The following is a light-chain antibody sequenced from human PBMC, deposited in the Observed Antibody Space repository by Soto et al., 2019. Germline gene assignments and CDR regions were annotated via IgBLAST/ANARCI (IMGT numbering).Light chain of an antibody. CDR2: AAS. Sequence: DIQMTQSPSSLSASVGDRVTITCRASQSISSYLNWYQQKPGKAPKLLIYAASSLQSGVPSRFSGSGSGTDFTLTNSSLQPEDFATYYCQQRYSTPYTFGQGTKLEIK. CDR3: QQRYSTPYT. J-gene: IGKJ2*01. CDR1: QSISSY. V-gene: IGKV1-39*01.